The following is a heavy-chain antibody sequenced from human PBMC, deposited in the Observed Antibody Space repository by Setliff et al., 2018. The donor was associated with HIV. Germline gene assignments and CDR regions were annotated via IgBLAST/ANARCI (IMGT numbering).Heavy chain of an antibody. CDR1: GFTFGDYA. CDR2: IRSKAYGGTT. J-gene: IGHJ4*02. D-gene: IGHD3-10*01. Sequence: PGGSLRLSCTVSGFTFGDYAMSWVRQAPGKGLEWIGFIRSKAYGGTTEYGASVKGRFTISRDNSKNTLYLQMNSLRAEDTAVYYCAKDPPRYYYGSGYNYFDYWGQGTLVTVSS. CDR3: AKDPPRYYYGSGYNYFDY. V-gene: IGHV3-49*04.